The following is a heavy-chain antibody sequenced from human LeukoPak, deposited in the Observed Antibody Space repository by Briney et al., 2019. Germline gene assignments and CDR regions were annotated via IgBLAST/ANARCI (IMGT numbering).Heavy chain of an antibody. J-gene: IGHJ5*02. V-gene: IGHV1-24*01. CDR3: ATGPTTYCGGDCYAWFDP. Sequence: ASVKVSCKVSGYTLTELSMHWVRQAPGKGLEWMGGSDPEDGETIYAQKFQGRVTMTEDTSTDTAYMELSSLRSEDTAVYYCATGPTTYCGGDCYAWFDPWGQGTLVTVSS. CDR1: GYTLTELS. D-gene: IGHD2-21*02. CDR2: SDPEDGET.